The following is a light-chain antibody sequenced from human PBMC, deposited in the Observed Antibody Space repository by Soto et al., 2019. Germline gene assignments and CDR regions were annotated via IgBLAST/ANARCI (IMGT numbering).Light chain of an antibody. J-gene: IGKJ1*01. CDR2: GAS. CDR3: HQYNNWPPWT. CDR1: QSVSSN. Sequence: EVVMTQSPATLSVSPGERATLSCRASQSVSSNLAWYQQKPGQAPRLLISGASTRATGIPARFSGSGSGTEFTLPISSLQSEDFAVYYCHQYNNWPPWTFGQGTKVEIK. V-gene: IGKV3-15*01.